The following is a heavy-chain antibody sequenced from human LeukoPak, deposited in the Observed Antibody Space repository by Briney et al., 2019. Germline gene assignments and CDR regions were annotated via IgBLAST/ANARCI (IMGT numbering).Heavy chain of an antibody. CDR3: ARSTYYYDSSGYYPNLDY. CDR1: GGSISSYY. V-gene: IGHV4-59*08. Sequence: SETLSLTCTVSGGSISSYYWSWIRQPPGKGLEWIGYIYYSGSTNYNPSLKSRVTISVDTSKTQFSLKLSSVTAADTAVYYCARSTYYYDSSGYYPNLDYWGQGTLVTVSS. D-gene: IGHD3-22*01. J-gene: IGHJ4*02. CDR2: IYYSGST.